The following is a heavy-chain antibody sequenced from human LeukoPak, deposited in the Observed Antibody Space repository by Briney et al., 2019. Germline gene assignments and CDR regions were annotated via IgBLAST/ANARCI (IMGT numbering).Heavy chain of an antibody. CDR2: ISSSSSYI. J-gene: IGHJ4*02. V-gene: IGHV3-21*01. CDR3: ARVHVAVALDY. D-gene: IGHD6-19*01. Sequence: GGSLRLSCAASGFTFSSYSMNWVRQAPGKGLEWVSSISSSSSYIYYADSVKGRFTISSDNAKNSLYLQMNSLRAEDTAVYYCARVHVAVALDYWGQGTLVTVSS. CDR1: GFTFSSYS.